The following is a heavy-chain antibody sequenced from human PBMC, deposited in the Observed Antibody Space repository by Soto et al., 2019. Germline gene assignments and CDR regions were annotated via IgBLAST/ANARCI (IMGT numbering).Heavy chain of an antibody. CDR2: VYYSGET. D-gene: IGHD3-3*01. Sequence: ETLSLTCTVSGGPTSISSYYWAWIRQPPGKGLEWIASVYYSGETYYHPSLKSRLSISVDTSNNQFSLKMTSLTAADTAVYYCARFKVFGVLRFHFDSWGQGTPVTVSS. J-gene: IGHJ4*02. CDR3: ARFKVFGVLRFHFDS. CDR1: GGPTSISSYY. V-gene: IGHV4-39*01.